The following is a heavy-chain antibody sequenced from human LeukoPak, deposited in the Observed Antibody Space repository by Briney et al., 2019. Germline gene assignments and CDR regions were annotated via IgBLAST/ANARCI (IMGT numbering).Heavy chain of an antibody. V-gene: IGHV3-33*06. CDR1: GFTFSSYG. Sequence: PGRSLRLSCAASGFTFSSYGMHWVRQAPGKGLEWVAVIWYDGSNKYYADSVKCRFTISRDNSKNTLYLQMNSLRAEDTAVYYCAKEKEMATTDWGQGTLVTVSS. CDR3: AKEKEMATTD. D-gene: IGHD5-24*01. CDR2: IWYDGSNK. J-gene: IGHJ4*02.